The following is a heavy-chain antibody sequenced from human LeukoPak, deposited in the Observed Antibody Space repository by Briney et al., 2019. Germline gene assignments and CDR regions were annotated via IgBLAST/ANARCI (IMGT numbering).Heavy chain of an antibody. V-gene: IGHV3-21*01. D-gene: IGHD3-10*01. CDR2: ISGTSSYI. CDR1: GLIFSSYS. J-gene: IGHJ4*02. CDR3: ARDLRSYGSGTYYFDY. Sequence: GGSLRLSCAASGLIFSSYSMNWVRQAPGKGLEWVSSISGTSSYIYYADSVKGRFTISRDNAKNSLYLQMNSLRAEDTAVYYCARDLRSYGSGTYYFDYWGQGTLVTVSS.